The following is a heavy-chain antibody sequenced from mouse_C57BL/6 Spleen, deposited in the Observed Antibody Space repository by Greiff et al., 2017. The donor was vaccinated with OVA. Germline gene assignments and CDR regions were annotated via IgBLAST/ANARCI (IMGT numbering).Heavy chain of an antibody. Sequence: VQLQESGPGLVAPSQSLSITCTVSGFSLTSYAISWVRQPPGKGLEWLGVIWTGGGTNYNSALKSRLSISKDNSKSPVFLKMNSLQTDDTARYYCARGIKAYYSNYWYFDVWGTGTTVTVSS. V-gene: IGHV2-9-1*01. CDR3: ARGIKAYYSNYWYFDV. J-gene: IGHJ1*03. CDR1: GFSLTSYA. CDR2: IWTGGGT. D-gene: IGHD2-5*01.